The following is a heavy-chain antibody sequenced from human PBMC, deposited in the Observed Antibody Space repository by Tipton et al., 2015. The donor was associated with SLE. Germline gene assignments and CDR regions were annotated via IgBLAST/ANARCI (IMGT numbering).Heavy chain of an antibody. J-gene: IGHJ6*02. CDR1: GSKFDDYA. Sequence: SLRLSCAASGSKFDDYAMHWVRQVPGKGLVWISRINSDGSITKYADSVKGRFTISRDNAKNTLYLQVNSLRAEDTAMYYCGRGVYSESSVGMDVWGQGTTVTVSS. V-gene: IGHV3-74*01. CDR3: GRGVYSESSVGMDV. D-gene: IGHD3-22*01. CDR2: INSDGSIT.